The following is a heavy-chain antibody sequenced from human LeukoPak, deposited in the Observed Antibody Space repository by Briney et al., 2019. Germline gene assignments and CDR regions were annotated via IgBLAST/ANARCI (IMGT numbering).Heavy chain of an antibody. CDR1: GYTFTSYD. Sequence: ASVKVSCKASGYTFTSYDINWVRQATGQGLEWMGWMNPNGGNTGYAQKFQGRVTMTRNTSISTAYMELSSLRSEDTAVYYCARGLWYYYGSGSYYNEQNAFDIWGQGTMVTVSS. J-gene: IGHJ3*02. CDR2: MNPNGGNT. V-gene: IGHV1-8*01. CDR3: ARGLWYYYGSGSYYNEQNAFDI. D-gene: IGHD3-10*01.